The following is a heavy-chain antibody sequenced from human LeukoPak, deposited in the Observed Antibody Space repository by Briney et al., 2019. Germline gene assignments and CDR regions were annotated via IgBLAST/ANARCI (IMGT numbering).Heavy chain of an antibody. CDR1: GFSFISYG. D-gene: IGHD1-26*01. J-gene: IGHJ4*02. V-gene: IGHV3-30*02. CDR2: IRYEGSNK. Sequence: GGSLRLSCAASGFSFISYGMYWVRQAPGKGLESVAFIRYEGSNKYYADSVKGRFTVSRDNSKNTLYLQMKSLRAEDTAVYYCARGGSGSPPAYYFDYWGQGTLVTVSS. CDR3: ARGGSGSPPAYYFDY.